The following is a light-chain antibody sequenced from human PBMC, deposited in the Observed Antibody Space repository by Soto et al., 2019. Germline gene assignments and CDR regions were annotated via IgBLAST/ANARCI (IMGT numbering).Light chain of an antibody. Sequence: QSVLTQPRSVSGSPGQSVTISCTGTSSDVGGYNYVSWYQQYSGKAPKVMIYDVSKRPSGVPDRFSGSKSGNTASLTISGLQAEDEADYYCCSYAASNTFVFGTGTKLT. V-gene: IGLV2-11*01. CDR1: SSDVGGYNY. CDR2: DVS. CDR3: CSYAASNTFV. J-gene: IGLJ1*01.